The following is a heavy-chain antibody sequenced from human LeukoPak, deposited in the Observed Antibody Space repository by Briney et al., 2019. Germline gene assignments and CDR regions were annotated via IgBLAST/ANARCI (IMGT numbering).Heavy chain of an antibody. Sequence: PGGSLRLSCAASGFTFSNAWMSWVRQAPGQGLEWVGRIKSKTDGGTTDYAAPVKGRFTITRDASKNTLYLQMNSLKTEDTAVYYCARRKVDYYDSSGYSTLFDYWGQGTLVTVSS. J-gene: IGHJ4*02. CDR1: GFTFSNAW. V-gene: IGHV3-15*01. CDR3: ARRKVDYYDSSGYSTLFDY. D-gene: IGHD3-22*01. CDR2: IKSKTDGGTT.